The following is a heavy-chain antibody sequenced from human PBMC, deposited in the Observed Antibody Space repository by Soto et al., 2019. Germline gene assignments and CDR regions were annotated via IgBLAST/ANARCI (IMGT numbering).Heavy chain of an antibody. J-gene: IGHJ4*02. CDR1: GFTFSDHY. D-gene: IGHD6-6*01. CDR2: ISHRSLTI. Sequence: QRLSCAASGFTFSDHYMAWFRQTPERGLEWLAYISHRSLTIYHARSVKDRFTISRDDATDSLYLQLNSLRVEDTAVYFCARGGGSSPFDYWGQGTVVTVSS. CDR3: ARGGGSSPFDY. V-gene: IGHV3-11*01.